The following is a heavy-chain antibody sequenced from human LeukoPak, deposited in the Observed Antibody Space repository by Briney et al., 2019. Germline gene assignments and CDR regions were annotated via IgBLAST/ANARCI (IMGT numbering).Heavy chain of an antibody. J-gene: IGHJ3*02. V-gene: IGHV3-53*01. CDR2: IYSGGST. Sequence: GGSLRLSCAASGFXVSSNYISWVRQAPGKGLEWFSVIYSGGSTYYADSVQGRFTISRDNSKNTLYLQMNSVRAEDTAVYYCARAELLWFGELLDASDIWGQGTMVTVSS. D-gene: IGHD3-10*01. CDR1: GFXVSSNY. CDR3: ARAELLWFGELLDASDI.